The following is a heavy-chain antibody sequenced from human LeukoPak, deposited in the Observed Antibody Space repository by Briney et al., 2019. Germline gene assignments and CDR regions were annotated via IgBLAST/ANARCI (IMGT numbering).Heavy chain of an antibody. D-gene: IGHD3-22*01. V-gene: IGHV3-20*04. CDR1: GFTFDDYG. CDR2: INWNGGST. J-gene: IGHJ4*02. Sequence: GGSLRLSCAASGFTFDDYGMSWVRQAPGKGLEWVSGINWNGGSTGYADSVKGRFTISRDNAKNTLYLQMNSLRAEDTAVYYCARDGYYYDSTTPWYWGQGTLVTVPS. CDR3: ARDGYYYDSTTPWY.